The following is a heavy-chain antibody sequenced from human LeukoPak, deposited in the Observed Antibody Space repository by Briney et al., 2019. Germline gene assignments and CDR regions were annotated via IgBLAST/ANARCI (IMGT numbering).Heavy chain of an antibody. CDR1: GFTFSSYW. CDR2: INSDGSST. Sequence: GGSLRLSCAASGFTFSSYWMHWVRQAPGKGLVWVSRINSDGSSTNYADSVKGRFTISRDNAKNTLYLQVKSLRAEDTAVYYCARGPSCWGSLDSWGQGTLVTVSS. CDR3: ARGPSCWGSLDS. J-gene: IGHJ4*02. V-gene: IGHV3-74*01. D-gene: IGHD7-27*01.